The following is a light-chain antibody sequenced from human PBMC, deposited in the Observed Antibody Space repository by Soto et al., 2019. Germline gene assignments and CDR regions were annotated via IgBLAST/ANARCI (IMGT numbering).Light chain of an antibody. CDR2: DVY. CDR3: TSYTTSPPLYA. J-gene: IGLJ1*01. CDR1: RTDVDGYDY. V-gene: IGLV2-14*03. Sequence: QSVLTQPASVSGSPGQSIAISCTGVRTDVDGYDYVSWYQQHPGQAPQLIIYDVYNRPSGVSHRFSGSKSGDTASLTISGLQAEDEADYYCTSYTTSPPLYASGPGTKVPVL.